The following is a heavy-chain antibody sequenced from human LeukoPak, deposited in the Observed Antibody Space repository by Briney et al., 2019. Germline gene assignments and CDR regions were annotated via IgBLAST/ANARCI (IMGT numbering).Heavy chain of an antibody. CDR3: PKESYSSSWYGYDY. CDR2: ISGSGGST. V-gene: IGHV3-23*01. CDR1: GFTFSSYA. Sequence: GGSLRLSCAPSGFTFSSYAMSWVRQAPGKGLEWVSAISGSGGSTYYADSVKGRFTISRDNSKNTLYLQMNSLRAEDTAVYYCPKESYSSSWYGYDYWGQGTLVTVS. D-gene: IGHD6-13*01. J-gene: IGHJ4*02.